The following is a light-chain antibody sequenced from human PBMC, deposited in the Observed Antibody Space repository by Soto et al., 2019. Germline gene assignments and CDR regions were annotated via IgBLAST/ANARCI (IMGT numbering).Light chain of an antibody. Sequence: DIVLTQSPATLSLSPGERVTLSCGASPSVSSSRLAWYQQKPGQAPRLLMYDASRRAFGIPDRFSGSGSGTDFTLTISRLEPEDFAVYYCQQYGNSPITLGQGTRLEIK. CDR1: PSVSSSR. V-gene: IGKV3D-20*01. CDR2: DAS. CDR3: QQYGNSPIT. J-gene: IGKJ5*01.